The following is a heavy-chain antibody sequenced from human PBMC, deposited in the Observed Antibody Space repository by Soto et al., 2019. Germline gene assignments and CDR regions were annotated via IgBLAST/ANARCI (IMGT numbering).Heavy chain of an antibody. V-gene: IGHV3-64*01. CDR2: ISSNGGST. CDR3: ARDAYGSASWYYFDY. Sequence: ESGGGLVQPGGSLRLSCAASGFTFSSSAMHWVRQPPGKGLEYVSAISSNGGSTYYANSVKGRFTISRDNSKNTLYLQMGSLRAEDMAVYYCARDAYGSASWYYFDYWGQGTLVTVSS. CDR1: GFTFSSSA. D-gene: IGHD3-10*01. J-gene: IGHJ4*02.